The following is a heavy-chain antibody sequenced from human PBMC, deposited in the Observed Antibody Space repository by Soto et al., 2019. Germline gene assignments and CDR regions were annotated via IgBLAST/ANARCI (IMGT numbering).Heavy chain of an antibody. Sequence: EVQLVESGGGLVQPGGSLRLSCAASGFTFSSYAMHWVRQAPGKGLEYVSAISSNGGSTYYANSVKGRFTISRDNSKNTLYLQMGSLRAEDMAVYYCARLHPDYGSGPDYWGQGTLVTVSS. D-gene: IGHD3-10*01. CDR1: GFTFSSYA. CDR2: ISSNGGST. J-gene: IGHJ4*02. CDR3: ARLHPDYGSGPDY. V-gene: IGHV3-64*01.